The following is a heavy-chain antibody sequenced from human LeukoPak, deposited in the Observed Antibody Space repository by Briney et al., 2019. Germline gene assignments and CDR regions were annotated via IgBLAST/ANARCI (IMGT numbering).Heavy chain of an antibody. Sequence: GGSLRLSCAASGFTFSSYGMHWVRQAPGKGLEWVTFIRYHGNNKYYADSVKGRFTISRDNAKNSLYLQMNSLRAEDTAVYYCARDFSSGSYYGDYFFDYWGQGTLVTVSS. J-gene: IGHJ4*02. V-gene: IGHV3-30*02. CDR2: IRYHGNNK. D-gene: IGHD1-26*01. CDR1: GFTFSSYG. CDR3: ARDFSSGSYYGDYFFDY.